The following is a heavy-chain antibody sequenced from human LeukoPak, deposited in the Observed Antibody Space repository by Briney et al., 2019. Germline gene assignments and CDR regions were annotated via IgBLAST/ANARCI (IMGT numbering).Heavy chain of an antibody. CDR2: ISYDGSNK. J-gene: IGHJ6*02. CDR3: ARGSCTNGVCYYYYYYGMDV. D-gene: IGHD2-8*01. Sequence: PGGSLRLSCAASGFTFSSYAMHWVRQAPGKGLEWVAVISYDGSNKYYADSVKGRFTISRDNSKNTLYLQMNSLRAEDTAVYYCARGSCTNGVCYYYYYYGMDVWGQGTTVTVSS. V-gene: IGHV3-30-3*01. CDR1: GFTFSSYA.